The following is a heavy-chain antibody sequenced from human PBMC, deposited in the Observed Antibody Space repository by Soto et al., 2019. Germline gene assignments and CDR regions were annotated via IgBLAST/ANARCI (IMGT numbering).Heavy chain of an antibody. D-gene: IGHD2-21*01. CDR3: ARGRIPSYYFDY. Sequence: GGSLRLSCAGSGFPFSNAWINWVRHVPGKGLEWVAFISYDAINQNYADSVRGRFTISRENSKNTLYLQMNSLTTEDTAVYYCARGRIPSYYFDYWGQGALVTVSS. J-gene: IGHJ4*02. V-gene: IGHV3-30-3*01. CDR1: GFPFSNAW. CDR2: ISYDAINQ.